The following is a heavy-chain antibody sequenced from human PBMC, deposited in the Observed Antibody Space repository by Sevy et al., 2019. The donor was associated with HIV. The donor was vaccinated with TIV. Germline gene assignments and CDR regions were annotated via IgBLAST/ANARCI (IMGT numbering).Heavy chain of an antibody. V-gene: IGHV3-15*01. J-gene: IGHJ4*02. CDR3: TLEGLYCSGGSCYSEGFDS. Sequence: GGSLRLSCAAFGFTFTNAWMSWVRQAPGKGLEWVGRIKSKTDGGTTDYAAPVKGRFTIARGDSKNMLYLHMNRLKTEDTAVYYCTLEGLYCSGGSCYSEGFDSWGQGTLVTVSS. CDR2: IKSKTDGGTT. D-gene: IGHD2-15*01. CDR1: GFTFTNAW.